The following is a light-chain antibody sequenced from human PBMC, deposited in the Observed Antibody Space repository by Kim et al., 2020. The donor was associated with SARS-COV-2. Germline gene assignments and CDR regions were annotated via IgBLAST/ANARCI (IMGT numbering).Light chain of an antibody. J-gene: IGKJ4*01. CDR2: GAS. CDR1: QSVSSN. V-gene: IGKV3-15*01. Sequence: EIVMTQSPATLSVSPGARATLSCRASQSVSSNLAWYQKKPGQAPRLIIYGASTRATGIPARFSGGGSGTEFTPTISSLQSEVYAVYYCHEHNKSPPLTFRGGTKVDIK. CDR3: HEHNKSPPLT.